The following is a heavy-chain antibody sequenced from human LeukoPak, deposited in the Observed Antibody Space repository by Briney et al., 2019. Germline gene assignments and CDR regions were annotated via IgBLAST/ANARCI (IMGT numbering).Heavy chain of an antibody. CDR3: AKGTTVTAYYYGMDV. J-gene: IGHJ6*02. CDR1: GFTFSSYA. D-gene: IGHD4-11*01. CDR2: ISGSGGST. Sequence: GGSLRLSCAASGFTFSSYAMSWVRQAPVKGLEWVSAISGSGGSTYYADSVKGRFTISRDNSKNTLYLQMNSLRAEDTAVYYCAKGTTVTAYYYGMDVWGQGTTVTVSS. V-gene: IGHV3-23*01.